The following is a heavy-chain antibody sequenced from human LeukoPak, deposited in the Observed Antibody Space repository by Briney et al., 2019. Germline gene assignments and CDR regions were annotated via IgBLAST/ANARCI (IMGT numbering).Heavy chain of an antibody. CDR2: IYYSGSA. J-gene: IGHJ6*04. V-gene: IGHV4-59*01. Sequence: SETLSLTCTVSGGSISSYYWSWIRQPPGKGLEWIGHIYYSGSANYNPSLKRRVTISVDTSKNQFSLKLSSVTAADTAVYYCARSPGCGGSCYSGNYYYCGMDVWDKGTTVTVS. D-gene: IGHD2-15*01. CDR3: ARSPGCGGSCYSGNYYYCGMDV. CDR1: GGSISSYY.